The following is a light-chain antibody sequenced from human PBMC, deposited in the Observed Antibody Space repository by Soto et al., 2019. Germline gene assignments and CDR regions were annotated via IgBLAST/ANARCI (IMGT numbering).Light chain of an antibody. V-gene: IGLV2-14*01. CDR2: EVS. CDR1: SSDIGGYNY. CDR3: SSYTSSSTLYV. J-gene: IGLJ1*01. Sequence: QSALTQPASVSGAPGQVITISFAGTSSDIGGYNYVSWYQQHPGKAPKVMIYEVSNRPSGVSNRFAESKSVNTAALTISGLQAEDEADYYCSSYTSSSTLYVFGSGTKVTVL.